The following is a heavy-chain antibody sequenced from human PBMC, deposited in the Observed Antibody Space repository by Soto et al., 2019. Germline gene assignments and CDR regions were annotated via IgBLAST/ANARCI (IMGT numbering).Heavy chain of an antibody. D-gene: IGHD2-2*01. Sequence: QVHLQESGPGLVKPSETLSLICTVSGGSLTSYYWSWVRQPVGKGLEWVGRIYSDGTTNYNPSPSLYSRVPMSLDTSKNQFSLWLSSVTAADTAIYYCSRVDCSNTNCRTRGMDVWGQGTTVTVSS. CDR1: GGSLTSYY. CDR2: IYSDGTT. J-gene: IGHJ6*02. V-gene: IGHV4-4*07. CDR3: SRVDCSNTNCRTRGMDV.